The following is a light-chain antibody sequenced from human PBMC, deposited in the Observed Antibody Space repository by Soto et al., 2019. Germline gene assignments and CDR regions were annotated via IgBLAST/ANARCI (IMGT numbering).Light chain of an antibody. CDR3: MKGTHSPFT. J-gene: IGKJ2*01. CDR2: KIS. Sequence: DVVMTQSPLSLPVTLGQPASISCKSTQGLVYSDGNIYLNWFHQRPGQSPRRLIHKISDRDSGVPDRFSGSGSGTDFTPDISSVEAEDVGIYYCMKGTHSPFTFGQGTQLEIK. CDR1: QGLVYSDGNIY. V-gene: IGKV2-30*01.